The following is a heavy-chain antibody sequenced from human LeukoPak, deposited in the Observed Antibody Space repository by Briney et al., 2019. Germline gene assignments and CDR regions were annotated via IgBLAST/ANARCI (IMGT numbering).Heavy chain of an antibody. CDR1: GFTFSSYG. CDR3: AREVTSYSGDY. D-gene: IGHD1-26*01. J-gene: IGHJ4*02. Sequence: PGGSLRLSCAASGFTFSSYGMHRVRQAPGKGLEWVAVISYDGSNKYYADSVKGRFTISRDNSKNTLYLQMNSLRAEDTAVYYCAREVTSYSGDYWGQGTLVTVSS. V-gene: IGHV3-30*03. CDR2: ISYDGSNK.